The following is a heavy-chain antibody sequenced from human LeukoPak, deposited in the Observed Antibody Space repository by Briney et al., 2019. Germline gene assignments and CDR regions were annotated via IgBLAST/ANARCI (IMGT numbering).Heavy chain of an antibody. CDR1: GFTFGNFW. V-gene: IGHV3-74*01. J-gene: IGHJ4*02. CDR3: AKGDKYSSTWGSSRFGRAIDY. CDR2: INTGGSNT. Sequence: PGGSLRLSCAASGFTFGNFWMHWVRQAPGKGLVWVARINTGGSNTVYADSVKGRFTISRDTSKSTLYLQMNSLRAEDTAVYYCAKGDKYSSTWGSSRFGRAIDYWGQGTLVTVSS. D-gene: IGHD6-13*01.